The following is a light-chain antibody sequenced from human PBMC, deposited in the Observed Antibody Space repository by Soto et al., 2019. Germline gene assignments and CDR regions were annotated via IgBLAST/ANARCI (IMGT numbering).Light chain of an antibody. CDR2: DTS. CDR3: QQYGTSEIL. V-gene: IGKV3-20*01. Sequence: ESVWTESPGTLSLSPGERATLSCRASQTLSNSFIAWYQQKPGQAPRLLIYDTSSRATGVPDRYSASGSGTDFTLTISRLEPEDFAVFFCQQYGTSEILFGQGTRLEIK. CDR1: QTLSNSF. J-gene: IGKJ5*01.